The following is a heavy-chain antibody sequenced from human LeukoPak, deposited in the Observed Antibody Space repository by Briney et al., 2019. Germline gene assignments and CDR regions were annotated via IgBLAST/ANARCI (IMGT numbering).Heavy chain of an antibody. CDR3: ARRPLYDFWSGYYWNDYFDP. Sequence: PSETLSLTCTVSGGSISSYYWSWIRQPAGKGLEWIGRIYTSGSTNYNPSLKSRVTISVDTSKNQFSLKLSSVTAADTAVYYCARRPLYDFWSGYYWNDYFDPWGQGTLVTVSS. J-gene: IGHJ5*02. CDR2: IYTSGST. D-gene: IGHD3-3*01. CDR1: GGSISSYY. V-gene: IGHV4-4*07.